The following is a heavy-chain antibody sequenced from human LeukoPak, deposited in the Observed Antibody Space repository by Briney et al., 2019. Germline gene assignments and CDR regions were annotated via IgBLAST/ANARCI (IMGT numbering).Heavy chain of an antibody. D-gene: IGHD2-2*01. CDR1: GESFSGFY. J-gene: IGHJ4*02. Sequence: SETLSLTCAVYGESFSGFYWSWIRQPPGKGLEWIGEINHSGSTNYSPPLKSRVTMSVDTSKNQFSLTLSSVTAADTAVYYCARGPLGYCSSSTCHAPDYWSQGTLVTVSS. CDR2: INHSGST. V-gene: IGHV4-34*01. CDR3: ARGPLGYCSSSTCHAPDY.